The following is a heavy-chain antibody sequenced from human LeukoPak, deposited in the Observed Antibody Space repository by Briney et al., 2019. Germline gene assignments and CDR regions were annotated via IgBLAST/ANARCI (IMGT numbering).Heavy chain of an antibody. CDR2: INSDGSST. Sequence: GGSLRLSCAAPGFTFSSYWMHWVRQAPGKGQGWVSRINSDGSSTNYADSVKGRFTISRHNAKNTLYLQVNSLRAEDTAVYYCATSTYCSGGSCYSRTFQYWGQGTLVTVSS. D-gene: IGHD2-15*01. CDR1: GFTFSSYW. V-gene: IGHV3-74*01. CDR3: ATSTYCSGGSCYSRTFQY. J-gene: IGHJ4*02.